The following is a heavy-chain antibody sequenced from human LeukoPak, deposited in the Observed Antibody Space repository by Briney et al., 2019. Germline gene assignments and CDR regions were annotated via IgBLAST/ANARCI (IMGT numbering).Heavy chain of an antibody. CDR3: TRDSPNYYHYMDV. V-gene: IGHV3-49*04. Sequence: GGSLRLSCTASGFTSGDYAMSWVRQAPGKGLEGVGFIRSKAYGGTTEYAASVKGRFTISRDDSKSIAYLQMNSLKTEDTAVYYCTRDSPNYYHYMDVWGKGTTVTVSS. CDR2: IRSKAYGGTT. J-gene: IGHJ6*03. CDR1: GFTSGDYA.